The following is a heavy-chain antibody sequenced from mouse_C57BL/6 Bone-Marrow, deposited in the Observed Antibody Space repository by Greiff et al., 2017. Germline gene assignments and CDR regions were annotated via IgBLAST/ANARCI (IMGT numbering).Heavy chain of an antibody. J-gene: IGHJ3*01. CDR3: ARGGLRRAY. CDR1: GYTFTSYG. Sequence: VKLMESGAELARPGASVKLSCKASGYTFTSYGISWVKQRTGQGLEWIGEIYPRSGNTYYNEKFKGKATLTADKSSSTAYMELRSLTSEDSAVYFCARGGLRRAYWGQGTLVTVSA. V-gene: IGHV1-81*01. CDR2: IYPRSGNT. D-gene: IGHD2-2*01.